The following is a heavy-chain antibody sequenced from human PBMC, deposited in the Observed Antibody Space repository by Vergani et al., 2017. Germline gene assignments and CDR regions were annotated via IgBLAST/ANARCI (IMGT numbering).Heavy chain of an antibody. Sequence: QMQLQESGPGLLKPSQTLSLTCSVSGGSIDGVSSYWTWIRQPAGTGLEWIGRIYKSGRTNYNPSLQSRVTISLDTSKNQFSLNLTSVTAADTGVYFCARDRVTVVRNQYYGMDVWGQGTTVIVSS. CDR3: ARDRVTVVRNQYYGMDV. CDR1: GGSIDGVSSY. CDR2: IYKSGRT. D-gene: IGHD3-10*01. V-gene: IGHV4-61*02. J-gene: IGHJ6*02.